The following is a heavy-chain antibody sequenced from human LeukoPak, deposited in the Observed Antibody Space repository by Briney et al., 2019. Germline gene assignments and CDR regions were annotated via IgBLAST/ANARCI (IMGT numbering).Heavy chain of an antibody. D-gene: IGHD6-19*01. Sequence: ASVTVSCKASGYTFTVYYMHWVRQAPGQGLEWMGWINPNSGGTNYAQKFQGRVTMTRDTSISTVYMELSRLRSDDTAVYYCARTRSGWYVGFDCWGRGTLVAVSS. J-gene: IGHJ4*02. CDR2: INPNSGGT. V-gene: IGHV1-2*02. CDR3: ARTRSGWYVGFDC. CDR1: GYTFTVYY.